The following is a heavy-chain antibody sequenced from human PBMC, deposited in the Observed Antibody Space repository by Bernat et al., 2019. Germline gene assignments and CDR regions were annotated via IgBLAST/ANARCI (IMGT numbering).Heavy chain of an antibody. CDR3: VKRVGMAVPYYFDY. J-gene: IGHJ4*02. Sequence: EVQLVESGGGLVQPGGSLRLSCSASGFTFSSYAMHWVRQAPGKGLEYVSAISSNGGSIYYADYVKGRFTISRDNSHNTLYLQMSSLRAEDTASYYCVKRVGMAVPYYFDYWGQGTLVTVSS. CDR2: ISSNGGSI. D-gene: IGHD5-24*01. CDR1: GFTFSSYA. V-gene: IGHV3-64D*06.